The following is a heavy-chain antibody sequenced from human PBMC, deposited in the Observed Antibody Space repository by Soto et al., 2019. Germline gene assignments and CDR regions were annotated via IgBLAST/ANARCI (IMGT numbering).Heavy chain of an antibody. D-gene: IGHD3-22*01. CDR1: GFTFRSYA. V-gene: IGHV3-23*01. CDR2: VSGSGSFT. CDR3: AKGSQYYSDSSGYFDY. J-gene: IGHJ4*02. Sequence: EVQLLESGGGLVQPGGSLRLSCAASGFTFRSYAMSWVRQAPGKGLEWVSVVSGSGSFTSYADSVKGRFTISRDNSKNTLHLQMNSLRAEDTAVYYCAKGSQYYSDSSGYFDYWGLGTLVTVSS.